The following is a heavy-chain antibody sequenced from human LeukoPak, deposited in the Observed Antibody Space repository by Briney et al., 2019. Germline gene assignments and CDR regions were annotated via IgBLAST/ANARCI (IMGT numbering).Heavy chain of an antibody. J-gene: IGHJ4*02. Sequence: SVKVSCKASGGTFSSYAISWVRQAPGQGLEWMGGIIPIFGTANYAQKFQGRVAITADESTSTAYMELSRLRSDDTAVYYCARVQYYDSSGYRPGCLGYWGQGTLVTVSS. CDR2: IIPIFGTA. CDR1: GGTFSSYA. CDR3: ARVQYYDSSGYRPGCLGY. D-gene: IGHD3-22*01. V-gene: IGHV1-69*13.